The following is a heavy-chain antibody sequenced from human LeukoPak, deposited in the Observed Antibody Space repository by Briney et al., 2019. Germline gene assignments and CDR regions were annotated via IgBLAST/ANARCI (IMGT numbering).Heavy chain of an antibody. Sequence: PSETLSLTCAVYGGSFSGYYWSWIRQPPGKGLEWIGEINHSGSTNYNPSLKSRVTISVDTSKNQFSLKLSSVTAADTAVYYCARHFAVVVAATGWFDPWGQGTLVTVSS. D-gene: IGHD2-15*01. CDR2: INHSGST. J-gene: IGHJ5*02. V-gene: IGHV4-34*01. CDR1: GGSFSGYY. CDR3: ARHFAVVVAATGWFDP.